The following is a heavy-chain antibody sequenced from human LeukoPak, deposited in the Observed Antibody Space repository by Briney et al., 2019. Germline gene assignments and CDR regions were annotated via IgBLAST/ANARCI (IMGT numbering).Heavy chain of an antibody. V-gene: IGHV1-8*03. J-gene: IGHJ6*03. CDR3: ARGIQYCTSGVCPLYYYMDV. Sequence: ASVKVSCKASGYTFTSYDINWVRQATGQGLEWMGWMNPNSGNTGYAQKFQGRVTITRNTSISTAYMELSSLRSEDTAVYYCARGIQYCTSGVCPLYYYMDVWGKGTTVTVSS. CDR1: GYTFTSYD. D-gene: IGHD2-8*01. CDR2: MNPNSGNT.